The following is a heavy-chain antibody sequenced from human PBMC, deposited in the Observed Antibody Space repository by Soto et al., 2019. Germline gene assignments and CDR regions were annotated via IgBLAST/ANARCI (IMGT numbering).Heavy chain of an antibody. J-gene: IGHJ3*02. CDR2: INAGNGNT. Sequence: ASVKVSCKASGYTFTSYAMHWVRQAPGQRLEWMGWINAGNGNTKYSQKFQGRVTITRDTSASTAYMELSSLRSEDTAVYYCASHGVMAWAFDIWGQGTMVTVSS. V-gene: IGHV1-3*01. CDR1: GYTFTSYA. CDR3: ASHGVMAWAFDI. D-gene: IGHD2-8*01.